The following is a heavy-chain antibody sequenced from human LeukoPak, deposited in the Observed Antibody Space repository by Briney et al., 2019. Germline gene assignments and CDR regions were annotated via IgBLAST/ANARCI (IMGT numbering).Heavy chain of an antibody. V-gene: IGHV1-58*02. CDR1: GYTFTSYG. D-gene: IGHD5-18*01. CDR3: AADAVGNSPFDY. J-gene: IGHJ4*02. CDR2: IVVGSGNT. Sequence: GASVKVSCKASGYTFTSYGISWVRQAPGQGLEWIGWIVVGSGNTNYAQKFQERVTITRDMSTSTAYMELSSLRSEDTAVYYCAADAVGNSPFDYWGQGTLVTVSS.